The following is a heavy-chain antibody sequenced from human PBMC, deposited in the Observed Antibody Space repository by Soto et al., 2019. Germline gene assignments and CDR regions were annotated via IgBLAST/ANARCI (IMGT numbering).Heavy chain of an antibody. CDR2: IYYSGST. V-gene: IGHV4-31*03. Sequence: SETLSLTCTVSGGSISSGGYYWSWIRQHPGKGLEWIGYIYYSGSTYYNPSLKSRVTISVDTSKNQFSLKLSSVTAADTAVYYCARDQAAGGTISRYFQDWGQGTLVTVSS. CDR1: GGSISSGGYY. J-gene: IGHJ1*01. CDR3: ARDQAAGGTISRYFQD. D-gene: IGHD6-13*01.